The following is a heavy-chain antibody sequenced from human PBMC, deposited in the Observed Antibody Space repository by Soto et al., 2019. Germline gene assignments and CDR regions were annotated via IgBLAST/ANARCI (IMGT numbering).Heavy chain of an antibody. J-gene: IGHJ6*02. Sequence: SVKVSCKASGGTVSSYAISWVRQAPGQGLEWLGGIIPIFGTANYAQKFQGRVTITADKSTSTAYMELSSLRSEDTAVYYCARTEDSAMVPPDYYGMDVWGQGTTVT. V-gene: IGHV1-69*06. CDR1: GGTVSSYA. CDR2: IIPIFGTA. D-gene: IGHD5-18*01. CDR3: ARTEDSAMVPPDYYGMDV.